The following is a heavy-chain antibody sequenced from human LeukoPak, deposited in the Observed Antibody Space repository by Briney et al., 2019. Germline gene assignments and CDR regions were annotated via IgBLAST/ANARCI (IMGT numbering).Heavy chain of an antibody. J-gene: IGHJ4*02. Sequence: ASVKVSCKASGYTFTSYYMHWVRQAPGQGLEWMGIINPSGGSTSYAQKFQGSVTMTRDTSTSTVYMELSSLRSEDTAVYYCARDRAQQQLARYFDYWGQGTLVTVSS. CDR2: INPSGGST. CDR3: ARDRAQQQLARYFDY. V-gene: IGHV1-46*01. CDR1: GYTFTSYY. D-gene: IGHD6-13*01.